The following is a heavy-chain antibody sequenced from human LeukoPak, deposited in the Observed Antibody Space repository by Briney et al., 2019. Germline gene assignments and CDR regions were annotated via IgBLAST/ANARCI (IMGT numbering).Heavy chain of an antibody. Sequence: ASVKVSCKASGGTFISYAISWGRQAPGQGREWMGGIIPIFGTANYAQKFQGRVTITADESTSTAYMELSSLRSEDTAVYYCARGAAAGTGSFDYWGQGTLVTVSS. CDR2: IIPIFGTA. J-gene: IGHJ4*02. V-gene: IGHV1-69*13. CDR3: ARGAAAGTGSFDY. CDR1: GGTFISYA. D-gene: IGHD6-13*01.